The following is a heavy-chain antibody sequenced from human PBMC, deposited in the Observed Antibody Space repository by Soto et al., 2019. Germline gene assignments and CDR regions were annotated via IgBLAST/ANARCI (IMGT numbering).Heavy chain of an antibody. CDR2: TYWNDDK. D-gene: IGHD3-9*01. J-gene: IGHJ3*02. CDR1: GFSLSTSGVG. V-gene: IGHV2-5*01. CDR3: AHVDDILTGYGDDTFDI. Sequence: ESGPTLVKPTQTLTLTCTFSGFSLSTSGVGVGWIRQPPGKALEWIALTYWNDDKRYSPSLKSRLTITKDTSKNQVVLTMTNMDPVDTATYYCAHVDDILTGYGDDTFDIWGQGTMVTVSS.